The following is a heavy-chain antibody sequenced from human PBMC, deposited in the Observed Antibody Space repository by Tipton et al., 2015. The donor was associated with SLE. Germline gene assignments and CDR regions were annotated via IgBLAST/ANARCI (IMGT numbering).Heavy chain of an antibody. Sequence: TLSLTCCASGGSISHFYWGWIRQPPGKGLEWIGSISYSGRTYYNPSLKSRVTISHDTSKDQFSLKVTSVTAADTAVYFCARAFTYDYWSADSGTPSLAYFDYWGHGTLVTVSS. CDR1: GGSISHFY. J-gene: IGHJ4*01. D-gene: IGHD3-3*01. V-gene: IGHV4-39*07. CDR3: ARAFTYDYWSADSGTPSLAYFDY. CDR2: ISYSGRT.